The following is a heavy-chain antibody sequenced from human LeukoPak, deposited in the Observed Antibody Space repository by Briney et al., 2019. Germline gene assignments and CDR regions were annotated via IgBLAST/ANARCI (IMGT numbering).Heavy chain of an antibody. CDR2: IYTSGTT. J-gene: IGHJ6*03. D-gene: IGHD5-12*01. CDR3: ARTKGVATTPYYYYMDV. V-gene: IGHV4-4*07. Sequence: KPSETLSLTCTVSGGSIGSYYWSWIRQPAGKGLEWIGRIYTSGTTHYNPSLKSRVTMSVDTSKNQFSLKLSSVTAADTAVYYCARTKGVATTPYYYYMDVWGKGTTVTISS. CDR1: GGSIGSYY.